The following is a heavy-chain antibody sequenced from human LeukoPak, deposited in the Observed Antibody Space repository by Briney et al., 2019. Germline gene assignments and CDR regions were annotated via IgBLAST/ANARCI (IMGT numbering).Heavy chain of an antibody. J-gene: IGHJ3*02. CDR1: GGSFSGYY. D-gene: IGHD3-22*01. Sequence: SETLSLTCAVYGGSFSGYYWSWIRQHPGKGLEWIGHIYYSGSTYYNPSLKSRVTISVDTSKNQFSLKLSSVTAADTAVYYCASLHYDADAFDIWGQGTMVTVSS. CDR3: ASLHYDADAFDI. CDR2: IYYSGST. V-gene: IGHV4-34*01.